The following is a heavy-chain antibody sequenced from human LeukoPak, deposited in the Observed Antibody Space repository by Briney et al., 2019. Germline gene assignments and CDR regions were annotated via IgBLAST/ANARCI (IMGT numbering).Heavy chain of an antibody. V-gene: IGHV4-30-4*08. Sequence: PSETLSLTCTVSGGSISSGDYYWSWIRQPPGKGLEWIGYIYYSGSTYYNPSLKSRVTISVDTSKNQFSLKLSSVTAADTAVYYCASDSSGWYNFDYWGQGTLVTVSS. D-gene: IGHD6-19*01. CDR3: ASDSSGWYNFDY. J-gene: IGHJ4*02. CDR1: GGSISSGDYY. CDR2: IYYSGST.